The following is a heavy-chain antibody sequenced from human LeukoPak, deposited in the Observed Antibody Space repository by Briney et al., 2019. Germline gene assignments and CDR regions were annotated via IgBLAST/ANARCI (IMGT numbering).Heavy chain of an antibody. CDR2: IYYSGST. D-gene: IGHD3-22*01. CDR3: ARHSSGYSDAFDI. V-gene: IGHV4-39*01. Sequence: SETLSLTCTVYGGSISSSSYYWGWIRQPPGKGLEWIGSIYYSGSTYYNPSLKSRVTISVDTSKNQLSLKLSSVTAADTAVYYCARHSSGYSDAFDIWGQGTMVTVAS. J-gene: IGHJ3*02. CDR1: GGSISSSSYY.